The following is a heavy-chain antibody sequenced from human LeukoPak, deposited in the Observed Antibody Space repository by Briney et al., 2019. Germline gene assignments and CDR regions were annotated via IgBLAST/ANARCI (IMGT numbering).Heavy chain of an antibody. CDR2: IYPGDSDT. CDR1: GYSFTSYW. D-gene: IGHD5-12*01. V-gene: IGHV5-51*01. J-gene: IGHJ5*02. CDR3: ARHLSHLSGLRNNWFDP. Sequence: AESLKISCKGSGYSFTSYWICWVRQMPGKGLEWMGIIYPGDSDTRYSPSFQGQVTISADKSISTAYLQWSSLKASDTAMYYCARHLSHLSGLRNNWFDPWGQGTLVTVSS.